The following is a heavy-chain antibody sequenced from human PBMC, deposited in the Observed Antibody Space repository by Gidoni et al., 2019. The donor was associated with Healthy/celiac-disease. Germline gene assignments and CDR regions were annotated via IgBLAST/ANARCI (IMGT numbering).Heavy chain of an antibody. CDR3: ARGGTVTTYYYYMDV. V-gene: IGHV3-48*03. D-gene: IGHD4-4*01. J-gene: IGHJ6*03. CDR2: ISSSGSTI. Sequence: EVQLVESGGGLVQPGGSLRLSCAASGFTFSRYEMNWVRQAPGKGLEWVSYISSSGSTIYYADSVKGRFTISRDNAKNSLYLQMNSLRAEDTAVYYCARGGTVTTYYYYMDVWGKGTTVTVSS. CDR1: GFTFSRYE.